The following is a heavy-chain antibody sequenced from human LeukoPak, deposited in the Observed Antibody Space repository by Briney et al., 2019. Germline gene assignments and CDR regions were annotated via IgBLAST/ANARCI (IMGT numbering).Heavy chain of an antibody. CDR2: IYHRGST. CDR3: ARALLPSGTYSDY. V-gene: IGHV4-38-2*02. D-gene: IGHD1-26*01. Sequence: SETLSLTCTVSDYSISSGYYWGWIRQPPGKGLEWIGTIYHRGSTYYNPSLKSRVTISIDTSKSQFSLKLSSVTAADTAVYYCARALLPSGTYSDYWGQGTLVTVSS. J-gene: IGHJ4*02. CDR1: DYSISSGYY.